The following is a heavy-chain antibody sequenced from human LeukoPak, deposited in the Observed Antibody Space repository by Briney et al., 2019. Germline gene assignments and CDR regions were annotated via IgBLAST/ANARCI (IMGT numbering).Heavy chain of an antibody. Sequence: PSETLSLTCTVSGGSISSSGYYWSWIRQHPGKGLEWIGYIYYSGSTYYNPSLKSRVTISVDTSKNQFSLKLSSVTAADTAVYYCARMEAYYGSGSYKPYYFDYWGQGTLVTVSS. J-gene: IGHJ4*02. D-gene: IGHD3-10*01. CDR2: IYYSGST. CDR3: ARMEAYYGSGSYKPYYFDY. CDR1: GGSISSSGYY. V-gene: IGHV4-31*03.